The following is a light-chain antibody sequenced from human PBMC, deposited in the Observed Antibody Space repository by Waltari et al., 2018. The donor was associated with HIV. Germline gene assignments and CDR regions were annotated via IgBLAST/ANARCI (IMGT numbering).Light chain of an antibody. J-gene: IGKJ3*01. CDR1: QAISTY. Sequence: DIQMTQSPSSLSASLGDSVVITCRGSQAISTYLNWYQQKPGKAPVLLVYSAYTLQPGAPSRFRGAGSGRDFSLSISGLQTEDFATYFCQQSYGSPFNFGPGT. V-gene: IGKV1-39*01. CDR2: SAY. CDR3: QQSYGSPFN.